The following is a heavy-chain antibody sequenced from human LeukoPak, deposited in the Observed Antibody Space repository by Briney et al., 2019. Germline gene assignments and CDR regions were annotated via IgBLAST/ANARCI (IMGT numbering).Heavy chain of an antibody. CDR2: ISSSSSYI. Sequence: KSAGSLRLSCAASGFTLSSYSMNWVRQAPGKGLEWVSSISSSSSYIYYADSVKGRFTISRDNAKNSLYLQMNSLRAEDTAVYYCARDPAAWSTENYWGQGTLVTVSS. J-gene: IGHJ4*02. V-gene: IGHV3-21*01. D-gene: IGHD6-13*01. CDR1: GFTLSSYS. CDR3: ARDPAAWSTENY.